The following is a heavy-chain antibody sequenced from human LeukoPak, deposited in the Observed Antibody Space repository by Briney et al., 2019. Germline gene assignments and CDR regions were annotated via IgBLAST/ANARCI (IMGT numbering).Heavy chain of an antibody. V-gene: IGHV1-46*01. Sequence: ASVKVSCKASGYTFINYYIHWVRQAPGQGLEWMGIINPSAGSTTYAQKFQGRVTMTRDTSTSTAYMELSSLRSEDTAVYYCARLNTVLRYFDWLSARNNYYYYGMDVWGQGTTVTVSS. D-gene: IGHD3-9*01. CDR2: INPSAGST. CDR3: ARLNTVLRYFDWLSARNNYYYYGMDV. J-gene: IGHJ6*02. CDR1: GYTFINYY.